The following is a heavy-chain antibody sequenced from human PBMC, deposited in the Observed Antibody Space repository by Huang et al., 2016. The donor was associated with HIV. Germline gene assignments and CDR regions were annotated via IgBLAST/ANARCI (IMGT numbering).Heavy chain of an antibody. CDR3: ARDARPIEGYYDGSGNHYSDAFDI. D-gene: IGHD3-10*01. J-gene: IGHJ3*02. CDR1: GGSISSHS. Sequence: QVQLQESGPGLVKPSETLSLTCTVSGGSISSHSGRWIRQPPGKGLVWIGSMHYTGNNKYSPSLKSRVTMSLDTSNNEFSWRLRSVTAADTAVYYCARDARPIEGYYDGSGNHYSDAFDIWGQGKMVTVAS. V-gene: IGHV4-59*11. CDR2: MHYTGNN.